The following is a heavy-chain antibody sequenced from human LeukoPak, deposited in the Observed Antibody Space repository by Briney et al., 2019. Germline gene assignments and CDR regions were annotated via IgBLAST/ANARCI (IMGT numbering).Heavy chain of an antibody. CDR2: IIPIFGTA. J-gene: IGHJ6*02. CDR1: RGTFSSYA. Sequence: SVKVSCKASRGTFSSYAISWVRQAPGQGLEWIGGIIPIFGTANYAQKFQGRVTITADESTSTAYMELSSLRSEDTAVYYCAREMVSRSWGFYGMDVWGQGTTVTVSS. D-gene: IGHD3-16*01. CDR3: AREMVSRSWGFYGMDV. V-gene: IGHV1-69*01.